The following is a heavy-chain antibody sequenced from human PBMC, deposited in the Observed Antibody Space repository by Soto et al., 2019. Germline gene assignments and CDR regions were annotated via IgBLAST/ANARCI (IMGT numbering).Heavy chain of an antibody. V-gene: IGHV4-31*03. CDR3: ARLYLVRGVIYYFDY. CDR1: GGSISSGGYY. CDR2: IYYSGST. D-gene: IGHD3-10*01. J-gene: IGHJ4*02. Sequence: SETLSLTCTVSGGSISSGGYYWSWIRQHPGKGLEWIGYIYYSGSTYYNPSLKSRVTISVDTSKNQFSLKLSSVTAADTAVYYCARLYLVRGVIYYFDYWGQGALVTVSS.